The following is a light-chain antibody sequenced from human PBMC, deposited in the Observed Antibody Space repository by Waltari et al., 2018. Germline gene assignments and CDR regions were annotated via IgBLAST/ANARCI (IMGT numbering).Light chain of an antibody. V-gene: IGLV3-10*01. Sequence: SYELTQPPSVSVSPGQTARITCSGDALPKKYTSWYQQKSGPAPVLPIYEDNRRPSAIPERFFGSTSGTLATLTISGAQVEDEADYYCYSTDSSGNERVFGGGTKLTVL. CDR1: ALPKKY. CDR2: EDN. J-gene: IGLJ2*01. CDR3: YSTDSSGNERV.